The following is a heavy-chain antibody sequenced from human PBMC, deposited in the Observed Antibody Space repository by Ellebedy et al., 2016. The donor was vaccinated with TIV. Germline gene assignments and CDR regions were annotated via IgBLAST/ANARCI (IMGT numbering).Heavy chain of an antibody. CDR3: AKDHFMGTALASQTNH. Sequence: GESLKISCAASGFTVSNNYMRWVRQAPGKGLEWVSLIYSGGNTYYADSVRGRFTISRDNSKNTLHLQMNSLRAEDTAVYYCAKDHFMGTALASQTNHWGQGTLVTVSS. D-gene: IGHD2-8*01. J-gene: IGHJ4*02. CDR2: IYSGGNT. CDR1: GFTVSNNY. V-gene: IGHV3-66*01.